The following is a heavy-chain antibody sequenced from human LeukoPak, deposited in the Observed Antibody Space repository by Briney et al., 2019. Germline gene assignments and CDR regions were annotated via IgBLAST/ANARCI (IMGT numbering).Heavy chain of an antibody. CDR1: GYTFTSYD. D-gene: IGHD6-25*01. Sequence: ASVKVSCKASGYTFTSYDINWVRQATGQGLEWMGWMNANSGNTGYPQKFQGRVTMTRNTSISTAYMELSSLRSEDTAVYYSARPPSSGGSHYYHGMDVWGQGTTVTVSS. J-gene: IGHJ6*02. CDR2: MNANSGNT. CDR3: ARPPSSGGSHYYHGMDV. V-gene: IGHV1-8*01.